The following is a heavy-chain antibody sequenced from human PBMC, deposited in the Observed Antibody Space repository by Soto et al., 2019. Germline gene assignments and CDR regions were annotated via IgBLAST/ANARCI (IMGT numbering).Heavy chain of an antibody. CDR3: ARDPVAGTYFDY. J-gene: IGHJ4*02. V-gene: IGHV1-18*01. CDR2: INAFNGNT. Sequence: QVQLVQSGAEVKKPGASVKVSCKASGYTFISYGISWVRQAPGQGLEWMGWINAFNGNTNYAQKLQGRVTMTRDTSTSTAYMELRCLRSDDTAVYYCARDPVAGTYFDYWGQGTLVTVSS. D-gene: IGHD6-19*01. CDR1: GYTFISYG.